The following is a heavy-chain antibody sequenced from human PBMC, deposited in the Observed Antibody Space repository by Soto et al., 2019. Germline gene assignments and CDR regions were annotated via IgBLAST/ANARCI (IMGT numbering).Heavy chain of an antibody. Sequence: QVQLVESGGDLVKPGGSLRLSCAASGFTFSDHFMSWIRQAPGKGLEWISYMTPSGSSRSYADSVKGRFTISRDNAKNPLYLQMTSLRCYDTAVYYCAREVSGNYFTSDLWGQGTMVTVS. CDR3: AREVSGNYFTSDL. CDR1: GFTFSDHF. D-gene: IGHD1-26*01. CDR2: MTPSGSSR. J-gene: IGHJ3*01. V-gene: IGHV3-11*01.